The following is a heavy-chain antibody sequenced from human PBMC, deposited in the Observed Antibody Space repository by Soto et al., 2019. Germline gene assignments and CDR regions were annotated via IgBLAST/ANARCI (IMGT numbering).Heavy chain of an antibody. J-gene: IGHJ4*02. CDR1: GGTFSSYA. CDR2: IIPIFGTA. Sequence: SVKVSCKASGGTFSSYAISWVRQAPGQGLEWMGGIIPIFGTANYAQKFQGRVTITADESTSTAYMELSSLRSEDTAVYYCAREGNYDILTGPYRRWGQGTLVTVSS. D-gene: IGHD3-9*01. CDR3: AREGNYDILTGPYRR. V-gene: IGHV1-69*13.